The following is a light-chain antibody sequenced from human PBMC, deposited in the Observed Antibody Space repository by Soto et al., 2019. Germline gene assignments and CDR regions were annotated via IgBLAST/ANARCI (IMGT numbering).Light chain of an antibody. Sequence: DIQMTQSPSTLSASVGDRVTITCRASQSINNWLVWYQQKPGIDPKLLIHKASSLESGVPPRFSGSGSGEEFALTISSLPPDDFATKYYQQYNSYPWTLGQGTKVEIK. CDR3: QQYNSYPWT. CDR2: KAS. J-gene: IGKJ1*01. V-gene: IGKV1-5*03. CDR1: QSINNW.